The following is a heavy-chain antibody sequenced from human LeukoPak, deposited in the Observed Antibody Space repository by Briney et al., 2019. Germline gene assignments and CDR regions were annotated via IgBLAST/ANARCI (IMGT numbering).Heavy chain of an antibody. D-gene: IGHD6-13*01. J-gene: IGHJ4*02. Sequence: GGSLRLSCAASGFTFSNYGMHWVRQAPGKGLEWVSFISYDGSNKYYADSVKGRFTISRDNSKNTLYLQMISLRTEDTAVYYCAKDPRRYSRTGGYFDYWGQGTLVTVSS. V-gene: IGHV3-30*18. CDR2: ISYDGSNK. CDR3: AKDPRRYSRTGGYFDY. CDR1: GFTFSNYG.